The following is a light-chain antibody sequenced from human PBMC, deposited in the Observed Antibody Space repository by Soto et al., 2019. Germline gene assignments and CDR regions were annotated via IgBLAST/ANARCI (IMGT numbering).Light chain of an antibody. CDR3: QQFNNYFYT. CDR1: QGISSA. J-gene: IGKJ2*01. CDR2: DAS. Sequence: AIQLTQSPSSLSASVGDRVTITCRASQGISSALAWYQQKPGKATKLLIYDASSLESGVPSRFSGSGSGTDFTLTISSLQPEDFATYYCQQFNNYFYTFGQGTKLEIK. V-gene: IGKV1D-13*01.